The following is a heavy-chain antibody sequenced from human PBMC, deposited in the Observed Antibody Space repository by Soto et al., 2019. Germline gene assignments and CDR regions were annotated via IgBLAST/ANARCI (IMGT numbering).Heavy chain of an antibody. J-gene: IGHJ4*02. Sequence: EVQLLESGGGLVQPGGSLRLSCAASGFTFSSYAMSWVRQAPGKGLEWVSVISDSADRTYYADSVKGRFTISRDNSKNTLSLQMNSLRAEDTAVYYCAKGNSPSSYSASAYWGQGTLVAVSS. CDR3: AKGNSPSSYSASAY. V-gene: IGHV3-23*01. CDR2: ISDSADRT. CDR1: GFTFSSYA. D-gene: IGHD2-15*01.